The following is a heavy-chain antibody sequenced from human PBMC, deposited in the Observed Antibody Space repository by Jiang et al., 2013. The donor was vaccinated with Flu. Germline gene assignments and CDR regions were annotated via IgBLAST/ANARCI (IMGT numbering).Heavy chain of an antibody. J-gene: IGHJ4*02. CDR1: GYTFTGRY. V-gene: IGHV1-2*02. Sequence: CGAEVKKPGASVKVSCKASGYTFTGRYMHWVRQAPGQGLEWMGWINPNSGGTDYAQELRGRVTVTRDTSISTVYMELSSLRSDDTAVYYCARATGNGGFDYWGQGTLVTVSS. D-gene: IGHD4-17*01. CDR2: INPNSGGT. CDR3: ARATGNGGFDY.